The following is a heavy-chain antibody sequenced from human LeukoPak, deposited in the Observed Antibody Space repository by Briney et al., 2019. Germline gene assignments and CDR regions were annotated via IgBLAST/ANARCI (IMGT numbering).Heavy chain of an antibody. J-gene: IGHJ5*02. CDR1: GGSISSGDYY. Sequence: PSETLSLTCTVSGGSISSGDYYWSWIRQPPGKGLEWIGYIYYSGSTYYNPSLKSRVTISVDTSKNQFSLKLSSVTAADTAVYYCARGALMTTVTSTNWFDPWGQGTLVTVSS. D-gene: IGHD4-17*01. CDR3: ARGALMTTVTSTNWFDP. CDR2: IYYSGST. V-gene: IGHV4-30-4*01.